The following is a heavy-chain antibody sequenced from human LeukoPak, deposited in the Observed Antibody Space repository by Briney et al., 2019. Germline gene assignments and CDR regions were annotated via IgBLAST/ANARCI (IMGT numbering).Heavy chain of an antibody. V-gene: IGHV3-48*03. Sequence: GGSLRLSCAASGFTFSTFAMTWVRQAPGKGLEWISYISSSGSALYYADSVKGRFTISRDNAKNSLYLQMNSLRAEDTAVYYCARDGGGYDILTGEHMDVWGKGTTVTISS. CDR1: GFTFSTFA. D-gene: IGHD3-9*01. CDR3: ARDGGGYDILTGEHMDV. J-gene: IGHJ6*03. CDR2: ISSSGSAL.